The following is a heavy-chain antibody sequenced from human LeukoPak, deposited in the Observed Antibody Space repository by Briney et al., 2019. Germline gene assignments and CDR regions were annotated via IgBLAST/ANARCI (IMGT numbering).Heavy chain of an antibody. J-gene: IGHJ3*02. D-gene: IGHD3-22*01. CDR1: GGTFSSYA. Sequence: GASVKVSCKASGGTFSSYAISWVRQAPGQGLEWMGRIVPIFGTANYAQKFQGRVTITTDESTSTAYMELSSLRSEDTAVYYCAREDDSSAPLHGRSFDIWGQGTMVTVSS. CDR3: AREDDSSAPLHGRSFDI. CDR2: IVPIFGTA. V-gene: IGHV1-69*05.